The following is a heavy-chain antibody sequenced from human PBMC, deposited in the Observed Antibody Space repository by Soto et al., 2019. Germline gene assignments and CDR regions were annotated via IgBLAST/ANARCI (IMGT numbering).Heavy chain of an antibody. J-gene: IGHJ6*02. Sequence: GASVKVSCKASGYTFTSYGISWVRQAPGQGLEWMGWISAYNGNTNYAQKLQGRVTMTTDTSTSTAYVELRSLRSDDTAVYYCARDCSGGSCYSRLYYYYYGMDVWGQGTTVTVSS. CDR2: ISAYNGNT. CDR3: ARDCSGGSCYSRLYYYYYGMDV. CDR1: GYTFTSYG. D-gene: IGHD2-15*01. V-gene: IGHV1-18*01.